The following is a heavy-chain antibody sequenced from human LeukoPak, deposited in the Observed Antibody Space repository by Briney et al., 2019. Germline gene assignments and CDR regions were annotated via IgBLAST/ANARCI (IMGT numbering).Heavy chain of an antibody. D-gene: IGHD3-3*01. V-gene: IGHV3-7*01. CDR1: GINFHDYW. CDR3: ARETTGYDLDH. Sequence: GGSLRLSCAVSGINFHDYWMTWVRQAPGKGLEWVANINQDGSEKNFVGSVEGRFTISRDNAKNSVFLDIKSLRVEDTAVYYCARETTGYDLDHWGQGALVIVSS. J-gene: IGHJ4*02. CDR2: INQDGSEK.